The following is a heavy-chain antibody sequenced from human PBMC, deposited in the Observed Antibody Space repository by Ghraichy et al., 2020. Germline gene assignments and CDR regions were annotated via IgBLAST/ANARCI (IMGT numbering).Heavy chain of an antibody. J-gene: IGHJ3*02. V-gene: IGHV1-8*01. D-gene: IGHD2-2*01. CDR2: MNPNSGNT. CDR3: ARGRTDCSSTSCYYGAFDI. CDR1: GYTFTSYD. Sequence: ASVKVSCKASGYTFTSYDINWVRQATGQGLEWMGWMNPNSGNTGYAQKFQGRVTMTRNTSISTAYMELSSLRSEDTAVYYCARGRTDCSSTSCYYGAFDIWGQGTMVTVSS.